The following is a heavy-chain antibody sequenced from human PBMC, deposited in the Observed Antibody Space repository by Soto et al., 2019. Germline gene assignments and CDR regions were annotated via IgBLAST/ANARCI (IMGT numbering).Heavy chain of an antibody. CDR3: ARVLGAVVWLNYYGMDV. CDR2: ISSSSSYI. V-gene: IGHV3-21*01. J-gene: IGHJ6*02. D-gene: IGHD3-16*01. CDR1: GFTFSSYS. Sequence: EVQLVESGGGLVKPGGSLRLSCAASGFTFSSYSMNWVRQAPGKGLEWVSSISSSSSYIYYADSVKGRFTISRDNAKNSLYLQMNSLRAEDTAVYYCARVLGAVVWLNYYGMDVWGQGTTVTVSS.